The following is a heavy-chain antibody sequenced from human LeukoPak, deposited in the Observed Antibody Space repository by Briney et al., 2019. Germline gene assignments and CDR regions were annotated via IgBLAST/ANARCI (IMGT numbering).Heavy chain of an antibody. CDR3: AKHPGDSSGYYHYYYYGMDV. V-gene: IGHV3-30*18. CDR1: GFTFSSYG. CDR2: ISYDGSNK. Sequence: GGSLRLSCAASGFTFSSYGMHWVRQAPGKGLEWVAVISYDGSNKYYADSVKGRFTISRDNSKNTLYLQMNSLRAEDTAVYYCAKHPGDSSGYYHYYYYGMDVWGQGTTVTVSS. D-gene: IGHD3-22*01. J-gene: IGHJ6*02.